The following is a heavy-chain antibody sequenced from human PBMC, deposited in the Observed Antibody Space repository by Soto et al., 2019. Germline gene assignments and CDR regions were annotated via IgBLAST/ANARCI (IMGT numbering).Heavy chain of an antibody. D-gene: IGHD6-13*01. Sequence: GASVKVSCKASGYTFTSYGISWVRQAPGQGLEWMGWISAYNGNTNYAQKLQGRVTMTTDTSTSTAYMELRSLRSDDTAVYYCERDLTGAASYNWFVPWGQGTLVTVSS. CDR3: ERDLTGAASYNWFVP. CDR1: GYTFTSYG. V-gene: IGHV1-18*01. CDR2: ISAYNGNT. J-gene: IGHJ5*02.